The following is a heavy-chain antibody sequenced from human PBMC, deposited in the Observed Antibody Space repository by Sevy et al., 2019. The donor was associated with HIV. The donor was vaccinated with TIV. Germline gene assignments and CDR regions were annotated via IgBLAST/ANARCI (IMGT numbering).Heavy chain of an antibody. CDR3: ARDAFVLVPTMAKKDGYFQH. CDR2: INSDGSST. J-gene: IGHJ1*01. Sequence: GGSLRLSCAASGFTFSSNWMHWVRQAPGKGLVWVSRINSDGSSTNYADSVKGRFTISRDNAKNTLYLQMNSLRAEDTAVHYCARDAFVLVPTMAKKDGYFQHWGEGALVSVSS. CDR1: GFTFSSNW. V-gene: IGHV3-74*01. D-gene: IGHD5-12*01.